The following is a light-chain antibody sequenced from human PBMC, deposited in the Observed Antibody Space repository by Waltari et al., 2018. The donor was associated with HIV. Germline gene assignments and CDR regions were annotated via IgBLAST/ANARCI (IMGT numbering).Light chain of an antibody. CDR3: TSYTGSTNLL. CDR1: ISDVAGYAY. CDR2: EFT. Sequence: QSALTQPPSASGSPGQSVTISCTGPISDVAGYAYVSWYQHHPGKAPKLIIYEFTKRPSGVPDRFSGSKSDYTASLTVSGLQAEDEADYYRTSYTGSTNLLFGGGTKLTVL. J-gene: IGLJ2*01. V-gene: IGLV2-8*01.